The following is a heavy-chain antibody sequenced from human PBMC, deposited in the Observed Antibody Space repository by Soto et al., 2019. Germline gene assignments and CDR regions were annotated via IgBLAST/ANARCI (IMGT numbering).Heavy chain of an antibody. CDR2: ISAYNGHT. J-gene: IGHJ2*01. Sequence: ASVKVSCKASGHDFTSHGVSWVRQAPGQGLQWMGWISAYNGHTRFAESVQGRLTITKDTSTATAYMELTNLRSDDTAVYFCAYGAHRDPYSFPTRRTVDL. D-gene: IGHD2-21*01. V-gene: IGHV1-18*01. CDR3: AYGAHRDPYSFPTRRTVDL. CDR1: GHDFTSHG.